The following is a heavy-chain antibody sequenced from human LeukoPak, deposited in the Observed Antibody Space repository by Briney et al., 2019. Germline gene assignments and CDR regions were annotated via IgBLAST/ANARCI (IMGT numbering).Heavy chain of an antibody. CDR1: GFTFSSYA. CDR3: AREGDYYDSSGSNYFDY. CDR2: ISGSGGST. Sequence: GGSRRLSCAASGFTFSSYAMSWVRQAPGKGLEWVSAISGSGGSTYYADSVKGRFTISRDNAKNSLYLQMNSLRAEDTAVYYCAREGDYYDSSGSNYFDYWGQGTLVTVSS. V-gene: IGHV3-23*01. J-gene: IGHJ4*02. D-gene: IGHD3-22*01.